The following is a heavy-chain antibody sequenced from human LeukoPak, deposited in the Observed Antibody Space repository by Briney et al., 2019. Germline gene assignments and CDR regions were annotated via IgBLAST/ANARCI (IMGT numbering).Heavy chain of an antibody. CDR2: INHSGST. CDR1: GGSISSSSYY. CDR3: ARGDYYASSGSSYYFDY. D-gene: IGHD3-22*01. Sequence: SETLSLTCTVSGGSISSSSYYWGWIRQPPGKGLEWIGEINHSGSTNYNPSLKSRVTISVDTSKNQFSLKLSSVTAADTAVYYCARGDYYASSGSSYYFDYWGQGTLVTVSS. J-gene: IGHJ4*02. V-gene: IGHV4-39*07.